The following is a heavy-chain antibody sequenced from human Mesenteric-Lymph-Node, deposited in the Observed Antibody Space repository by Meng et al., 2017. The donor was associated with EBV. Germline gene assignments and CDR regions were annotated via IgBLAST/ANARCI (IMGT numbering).Heavy chain of an antibody. V-gene: IGHV4-4*02. Sequence: QVQLQGSGPGLVKPSGTLSPTCAVSGGSISGNNWWSWIRQPPGKGLEWIGEVFHIGSTNYNPSLKSRVTISLDKSKNQFSLKLTSVTAADTAVYFCARVSEISGTWLDCWGQGTLVTVSS. CDR1: GGSISGNNW. CDR3: ARVSEISGTWLDC. CDR2: VFHIGST. D-gene: IGHD1-7*01. J-gene: IGHJ1*01.